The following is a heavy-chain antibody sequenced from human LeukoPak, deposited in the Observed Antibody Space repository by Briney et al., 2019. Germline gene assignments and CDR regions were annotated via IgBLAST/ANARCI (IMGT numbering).Heavy chain of an antibody. Sequence: ASVKVSCKASGYTFTGYYMHLVRQAPGRGLEWMGRINPNSGGTNYAQKFQGRVTMTRDTSISTAYMELSRLRSDDTAVYYCAREEDYYDYGWGCHYWGQGTLVTVSS. D-gene: IGHD3-16*01. CDR1: GYTFTGYY. CDR2: INPNSGGT. J-gene: IGHJ4*02. CDR3: AREEDYYDYGWGCHY. V-gene: IGHV1-2*06.